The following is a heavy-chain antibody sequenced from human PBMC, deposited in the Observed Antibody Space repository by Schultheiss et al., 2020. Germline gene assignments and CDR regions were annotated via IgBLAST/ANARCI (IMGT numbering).Heavy chain of an antibody. CDR1: GGSISSSNW. J-gene: IGHJ6*02. CDR2: IYHSGST. D-gene: IGHD2-8*02. Sequence: SETLSLTCAVSGGSISSSNWWSWVRQPPGKGLEWIGEIYHSGSTNYNPSLKSRVTISVDKSKNQFSLKLSSVTAADTAVYYCARAVLDCTGGVCYIPYYHYYYYYGMDVWGQGTTVTVSS. V-gene: IGHV4-4*02. CDR3: ARAVLDCTGGVCYIPYYHYYYYYGMDV.